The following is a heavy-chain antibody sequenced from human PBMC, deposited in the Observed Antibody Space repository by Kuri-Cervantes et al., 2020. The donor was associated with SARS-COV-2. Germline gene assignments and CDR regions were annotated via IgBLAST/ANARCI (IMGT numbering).Heavy chain of an antibody. D-gene: IGHD6-13*01. CDR3: AKDAGRAAAGTRSYYYYMDV. V-gene: IGHV3-30*02. J-gene: IGHJ6*03. CDR1: GFTFSSYG. CDR2: IRYYGSNK. Sequence: GESLKISCAASGFTFSSYGMHWVRQAPGKGLEWVAFIRYYGSNKYYADSVKGRFTISRDNSKNTLYLQMNSLRAEDTAVYYCAKDAGRAAAGTRSYYYYMDVLGKGTTVTVSS.